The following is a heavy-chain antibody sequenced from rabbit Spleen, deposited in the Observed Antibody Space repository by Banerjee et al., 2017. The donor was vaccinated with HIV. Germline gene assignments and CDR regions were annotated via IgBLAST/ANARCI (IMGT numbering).Heavy chain of an antibody. CDR3: ARSTYGYDDYADLYYAAMDL. D-gene: IGHD6-1*01. CDR2: IDAGSSGFT. Sequence: QEQLEESGGDLVKPGASLTLTCKASGFDFSSYGVSWVRQAPGKGLEWIACIDAGSSGFTYFASWAKGRFTISKTSSTTLTLQMTSLTAADTATYFCARSTYGYDDYADLYYAAMDLWGQGTLVTVS. J-gene: IGHJ6*01. CDR1: GFDFSSYG. V-gene: IGHV1S45*01.